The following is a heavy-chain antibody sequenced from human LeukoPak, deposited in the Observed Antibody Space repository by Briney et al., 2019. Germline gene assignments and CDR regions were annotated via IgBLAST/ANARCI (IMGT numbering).Heavy chain of an antibody. V-gene: IGHV3-30*04. D-gene: IGHD2-2*01. CDR1: GFTFSSYA. Sequence: PGGSLRLSCAASGFTFSSYAMHWVRQAPGKGLEWVAVISYDGSNKYYADSVKGRFTISRDNSKNTLYLQMNSLRAEDTAVYYCARIVVPAATEDYHYYYMDVWGKGTTVTVSS. J-gene: IGHJ6*03. CDR3: ARIVVPAATEDYHYYYMDV. CDR2: ISYDGSNK.